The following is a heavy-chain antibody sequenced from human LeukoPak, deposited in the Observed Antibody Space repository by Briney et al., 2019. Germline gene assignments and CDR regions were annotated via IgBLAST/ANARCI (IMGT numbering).Heavy chain of an antibody. Sequence: PSETLSLTCTVSGGSISSSSYYWGWIRQPPGKGLEWIGTIYYSGSTYYNPSLKSRVTISVDTSKNQFSLKLSSVTAADTAVYYCASSSSSWYSLNAFDIWGQGTMVTVSS. CDR1: GGSISSSSYY. CDR3: ASSSSSWYSLNAFDI. J-gene: IGHJ3*02. D-gene: IGHD6-13*01. CDR2: IYYSGST. V-gene: IGHV4-39*07.